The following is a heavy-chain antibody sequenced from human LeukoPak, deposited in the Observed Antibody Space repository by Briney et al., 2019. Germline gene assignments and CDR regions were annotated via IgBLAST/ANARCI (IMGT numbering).Heavy chain of an antibody. V-gene: IGHV4-34*01. CDR1: GGSFSGYY. CDR2: INHSGST. D-gene: IGHD3-10*01. Sequence: SETLSLTCAVYGGSFSGYYWSWIRQPPGKGLEWIGEINHSGSTNYNPSLKSRVTISVDTSKNQFSLKLSSVTAADTAVYYCARDRYYGSGSYYNWGQGTLVTVSS. J-gene: IGHJ4*02. CDR3: ARDRYYGSGSYYN.